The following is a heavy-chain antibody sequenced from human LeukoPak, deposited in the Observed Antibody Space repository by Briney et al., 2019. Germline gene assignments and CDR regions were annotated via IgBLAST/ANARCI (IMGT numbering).Heavy chain of an antibody. Sequence: PGKSLRLSCAASGFTFRSYAIHWVRQAPGNGLEWVAFISYDGSIKYYADSVKGRFTTSRDNSKNTLYLQMNSLRAEDTAVYYCARVRGIDSSGYPIDYWGQGTLVTVSS. CDR3: ARVRGIDSSGYPIDY. CDR2: ISYDGSIK. V-gene: IGHV3-30*01. J-gene: IGHJ4*02. D-gene: IGHD3-22*01. CDR1: GFTFRSYA.